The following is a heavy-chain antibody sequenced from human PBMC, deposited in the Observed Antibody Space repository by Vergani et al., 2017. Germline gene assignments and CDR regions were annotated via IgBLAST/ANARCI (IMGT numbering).Heavy chain of an antibody. D-gene: IGHD6-13*01. J-gene: IGHJ2*01. V-gene: IGHV3-9*01. CDR2: INWNSDSI. CDR3: VKDIAASGNYLYFDL. CDR1: GFTFDDYA. Sequence: EVQLVESGGGLVQPGRSLRLSCAASGFTFDDYAVHWVRQAPGKGLEWVSGINWNSDSIAYADSVKGRFTISRDNAKNSLYLQMNSLRAEDTALYYCVKDIAASGNYLYFDLWGRGTLVTVSS.